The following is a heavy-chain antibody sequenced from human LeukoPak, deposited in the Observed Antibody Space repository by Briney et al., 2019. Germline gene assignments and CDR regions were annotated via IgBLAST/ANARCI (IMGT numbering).Heavy chain of an antibody. V-gene: IGHV3-21*01. Sequence: GGSLRLSCAGSRFTFSSYSMNWVRQAPGKGLEWVSSISSSSSYIYYADSVNGRFTISRDNAKNSLYLQMNSLRAEDTAVYYCAREGVGASLDYWGQGTLVTVSS. J-gene: IGHJ4*02. CDR2: ISSSSSYI. D-gene: IGHD1-26*01. CDR1: RFTFSSYS. CDR3: AREGVGASLDY.